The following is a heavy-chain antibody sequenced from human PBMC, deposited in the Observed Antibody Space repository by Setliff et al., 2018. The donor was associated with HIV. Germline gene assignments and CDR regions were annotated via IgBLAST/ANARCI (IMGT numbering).Heavy chain of an antibody. J-gene: IGHJ5*02. CDR1: GFTFNNAW. CDR2: IKSKSDGGTI. D-gene: IGHD1-26*01. V-gene: IGHV3-15*01. Sequence: GGSLRLSCAAPGFTFNNAWMNWARQAPGKGLEWVGRIKSKSDGGTIEYAAPVKDRFRISGDDSETTLYLQMSGLKIEDTAVYYCTTQWAGNWFDPWGQGTLVTVSS. CDR3: TTQWAGNWFDP.